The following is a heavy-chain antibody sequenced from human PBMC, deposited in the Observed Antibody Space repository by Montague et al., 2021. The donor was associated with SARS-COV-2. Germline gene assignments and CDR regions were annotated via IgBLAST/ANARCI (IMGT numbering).Heavy chain of an antibody. CDR2: MNYSGST. V-gene: IGHV4-39*07. J-gene: IGHJ6*02. CDR3: ARDDIVLQGVTKGMDV. D-gene: IGHD3-10*01. CDR1: GGSISSSHYY. Sequence: SETLSLTCTASGGSISSSHYYWGWIRPPPGQGLVWIGYMNYSGSTYYNPSLKSRVTISIDTSKNQFSLKLSSVTAADTAVYYCARDDIVLQGVTKGMDVWGQGTTVTVSS.